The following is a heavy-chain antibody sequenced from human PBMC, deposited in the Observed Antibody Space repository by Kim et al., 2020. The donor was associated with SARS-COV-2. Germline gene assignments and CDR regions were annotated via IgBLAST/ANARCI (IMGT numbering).Heavy chain of an antibody. CDR3: ARDLPAIAVAGAEYFQH. Sequence: GGSLRLSCAASGFTFSSYGMHWVRQAPGKGLEWVAVIWYDGSNKYYADSVKGRFTISRDNSKNTLYLQMNSLRAEDTAVYYCARDLPAIAVAGAEYFQHWGQGTLVTVSS. CDR1: GFTFSSYG. CDR2: IWYDGSNK. D-gene: IGHD6-19*01. V-gene: IGHV3-33*01. J-gene: IGHJ1*01.